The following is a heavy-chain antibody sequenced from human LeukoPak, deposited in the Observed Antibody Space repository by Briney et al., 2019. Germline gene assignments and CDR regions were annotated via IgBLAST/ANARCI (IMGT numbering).Heavy chain of an antibody. CDR2: ISGTGNKE. CDR3: ARDYSESEYFFDY. Sequence: GGSLRLSCVTSGFTFSHYYMTWIRQAPGKGLEWVSYISGTGNKEYYADSVKGRFTISRDNAQNSLYLQTSSLRAEDTAIYYCARDYSESEYFFDYWGQGSLVAVSS. D-gene: IGHD1-26*01. CDR1: GFTFSHYY. V-gene: IGHV3-11*01. J-gene: IGHJ4*02.